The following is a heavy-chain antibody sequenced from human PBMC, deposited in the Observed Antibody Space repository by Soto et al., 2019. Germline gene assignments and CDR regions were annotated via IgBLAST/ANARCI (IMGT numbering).Heavy chain of an antibody. CDR1: GGSFIVYY. CDR3: VRDGTKNLRDWFDP. Sequence: SETLSLTCSLYGGSFIVYYWSWIGQPPGKGLEWIGRIYATGSTDYNPSLKSRLTMSVDMSKKQFSLTLRSVTAADTAMYYCVRDGTKNLRDWFDPWGQGILVTVSS. D-gene: IGHD1-1*01. J-gene: IGHJ5*02. V-gene: IGHV4-4*07. CDR2: IYATGST.